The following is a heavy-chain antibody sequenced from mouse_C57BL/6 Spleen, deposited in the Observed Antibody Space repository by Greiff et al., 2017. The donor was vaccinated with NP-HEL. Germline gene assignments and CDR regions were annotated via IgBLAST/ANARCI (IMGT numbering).Heavy chain of an antibody. D-gene: IGHD1-1*01. Sequence: EVKLVESGGGLVQPKGSLKLSCAASGFSFNTYAMNWVRQAPGKGLEWVARIRSKSNNYATYYADSVKDRFTISRDDSESMLYLQMNNLKTEDTAMYYCVRQDYGSSSHYYAMDYWGQGTSVTVSS. CDR2: IRSKSNNYAT. V-gene: IGHV10-1*01. CDR3: VRQDYGSSSHYYAMDY. CDR1: GFSFNTYA. J-gene: IGHJ4*01.